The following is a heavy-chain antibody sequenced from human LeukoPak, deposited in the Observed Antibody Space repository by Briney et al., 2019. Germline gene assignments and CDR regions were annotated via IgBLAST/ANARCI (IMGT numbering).Heavy chain of an antibody. V-gene: IGHV3-33*01. CDR3: ARPPYTYYYDSSGYTHFDY. CDR2: IWYDGSNK. D-gene: IGHD3-22*01. J-gene: IGHJ4*02. CDR1: GFTFSSYG. Sequence: GGSLRLSCAASGFTFSSYGMHWARQAPGKGLEWVAVIWYDGSNKYHADSVKGRFTISRDNSKNTLYLQMNSLRAEDTAVYYCARPPYTYYYDSSGYTHFDYWGQGTLVTVSS.